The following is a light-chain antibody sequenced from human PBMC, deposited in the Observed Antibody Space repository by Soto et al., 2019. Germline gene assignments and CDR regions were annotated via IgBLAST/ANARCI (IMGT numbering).Light chain of an antibody. J-gene: IGLJ2*01. CDR3: QSYDSSLSGRVI. CDR1: NSNIGAGYD. CDR2: GNT. V-gene: IGLV1-40*01. Sequence: QSVLTQPPSVSGAPGQRVTISCTGSNSNIGAGYDVHWYQQLPGTAPKLLIHGNTNRPSGVPDRFSGSKSGTSAPLAITGLQAEDEADYYYQSYDSSLSGRVIFGGGTKLTVL.